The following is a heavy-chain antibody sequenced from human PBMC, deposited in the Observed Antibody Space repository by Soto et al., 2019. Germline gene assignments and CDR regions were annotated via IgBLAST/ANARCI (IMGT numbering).Heavy chain of an antibody. CDR3: ANHRGFLVTQYFFDY. D-gene: IGHD2-21*02. V-gene: IGHV3-23*01. CDR2: ISNSGGST. CDR1: GFTFRNDA. J-gene: IGHJ4*02. Sequence: EVQLLDSGGGLAQPGGSLRLSCAASGFTFRNDAMSWVRQAPGKGLEWVSSISNSGGSTYYADSVQGRFTISRDNSKNTLYLQMNILRAEDTAIYYCANHRGFLVTQYFFDYWGQGTLVTVSS.